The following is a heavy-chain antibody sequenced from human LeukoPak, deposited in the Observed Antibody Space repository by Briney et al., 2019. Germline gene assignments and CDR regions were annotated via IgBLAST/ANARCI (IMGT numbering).Heavy chain of an antibody. J-gene: IGHJ4*02. D-gene: IGHD4-23*01. Sequence: GGSLRLSCAASGFSFNDYDMHWVRQGKGKGLDWVSYISGSSGTIHYADSVRGRFTISRDNVKKSLYLYMNNLRAEDTAVYYCAGFGAYGGLWGQGTVVTVSP. CDR1: GFSFNDYD. CDR2: ISGSSGTI. V-gene: IGHV3-48*01. CDR3: AGFGAYGGL.